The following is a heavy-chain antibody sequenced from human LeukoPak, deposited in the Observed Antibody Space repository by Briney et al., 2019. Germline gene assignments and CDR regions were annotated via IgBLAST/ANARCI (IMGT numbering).Heavy chain of an antibody. Sequence: SGGSLRLSCAASGFTFSDYYMSWIRQAPGKGLELVSYISSSGSTIYYADSVKGRFTISRDNAKNSLYLQMNSLRAEDTAVYYCARDESKVDYGDSALFDYWGQGTLVTVSS. J-gene: IGHJ4*02. CDR1: GFTFSDYY. CDR2: ISSSGSTI. D-gene: IGHD4-17*01. V-gene: IGHV3-11*01. CDR3: ARDESKVDYGDSALFDY.